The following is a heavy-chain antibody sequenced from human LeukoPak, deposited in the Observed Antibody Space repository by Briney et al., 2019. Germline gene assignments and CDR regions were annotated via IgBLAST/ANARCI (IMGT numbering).Heavy chain of an antibody. D-gene: IGHD3-9*01. CDR2: MNPNSGNT. Sequence: ASVKVSCKASGYTFTSYDINWVRQATGQGLEWMGWMNPNSGNTGYAQKFQGRVTMTRNTSISTAYVELGSLRSEDTAVYYCASSDWLFHGMDVWGQGTTVTVSS. J-gene: IGHJ6*02. CDR3: ASSDWLFHGMDV. V-gene: IGHV1-8*01. CDR1: GYTFTSYD.